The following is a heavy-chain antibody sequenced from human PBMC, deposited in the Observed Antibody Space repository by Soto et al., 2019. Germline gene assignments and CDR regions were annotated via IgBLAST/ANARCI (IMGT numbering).Heavy chain of an antibody. J-gene: IGHJ5*02. CDR1: GGSISSYY. D-gene: IGHD4-17*01. V-gene: IGHV4-59*12. Sequence: SETLSLTCTVSGGSISSYYWSWIRQPPGKGLEWIGYIYYSGSTNYNPSLKSRVTISVDASKNQFSLKLSSVTAADTAVYYCATLPPRIAVTVLPIPTWGQGIQVTVSS. CDR2: IYYSGST. CDR3: ATLPPRIAVTVLPIPT.